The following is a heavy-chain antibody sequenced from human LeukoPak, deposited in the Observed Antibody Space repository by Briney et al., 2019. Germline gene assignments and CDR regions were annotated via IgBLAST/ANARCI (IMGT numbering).Heavy chain of an antibody. Sequence: ASVKVFCKASGYTFTGYYMHWVRQAPGQGLEWMGWINPNSGGTNYAQKFQGRVTMTRDTSISTAYMELSRLRSDDTAVYYCARESEKLVMGWFDPWGQGTLVTVSS. D-gene: IGHD6-6*01. J-gene: IGHJ5*02. CDR2: INPNSGGT. CDR3: ARESEKLVMGWFDP. V-gene: IGHV1-2*02. CDR1: GYTFTGYY.